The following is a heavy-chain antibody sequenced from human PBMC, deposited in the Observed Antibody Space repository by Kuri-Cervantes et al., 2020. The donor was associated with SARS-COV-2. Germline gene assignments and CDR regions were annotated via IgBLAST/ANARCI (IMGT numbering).Heavy chain of an antibody. CDR1: GFTFSSYS. CDR2: ISSSSSHI. V-gene: IGHV3-21*01. J-gene: IGHJ6*03. Sequence: GGSLRLSCAASGFTFSSYSMNWVRQAPGKGLEWVSSISSSSSHIYYADSVKGRFTISRDNAKNSLYLQMNSLRAEDTAVYYCASLLSGGGAHLYYFYMDAWGKGTSVTVSS. D-gene: IGHD3-10*01. CDR3: ASLLSGGGAHLYYFYMDA.